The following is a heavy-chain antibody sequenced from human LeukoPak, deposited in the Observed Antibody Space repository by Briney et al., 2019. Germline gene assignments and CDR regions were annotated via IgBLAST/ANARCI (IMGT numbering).Heavy chain of an antibody. CDR1: GGSISSSHYN. J-gene: IGHJ4*02. CDR2: ILYSGST. Sequence: SETLSLTCTVSGGSISSSHYNWTWIRQPPGKGLEWIGHILYSGSTYYTPSLKSRVTISVDTSKNQFSLKLSSVTAADTAVYYCTRESGPYCPFGYWGQGTLVVVPS. V-gene: IGHV4-30-4*01. D-gene: IGHD1-26*01. CDR3: TRESGPYCPFGY.